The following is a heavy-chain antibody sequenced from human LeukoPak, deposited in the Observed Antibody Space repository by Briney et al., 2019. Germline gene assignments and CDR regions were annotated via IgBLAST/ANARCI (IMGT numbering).Heavy chain of an antibody. CDR3: AGRAWVRGLVDYYYYYMDV. J-gene: IGHJ6*03. Sequence: GGSLRLSCAAFGFTFSLSAMHWVRQASGKGLEWVSSISRSGSTKYYADSVKGRFTISRDNAKNSLYLQMNSLRAEDTAVYYCAGRAWVRGLVDYYYYYMDVWGKGTTVTISS. D-gene: IGHD3-10*01. CDR1: GFTFSLSA. CDR2: ISRSGSTK. V-gene: IGHV3-48*04.